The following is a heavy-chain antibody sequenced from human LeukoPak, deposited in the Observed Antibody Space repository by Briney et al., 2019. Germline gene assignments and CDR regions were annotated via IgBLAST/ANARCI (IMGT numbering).Heavy chain of an antibody. J-gene: IGHJ5*02. V-gene: IGHV4-59*08. CDR2: IYYSGST. Sequence: PSETLSLTCTVSGDSISSYHWSWIRQPPGKGLEWIGYIYYSGSTNYNPSLKSRVTISIDTSKNHFSLKLGSVTAADTAVYYCARRIATSRGGFDPWGQGTLVTVSS. D-gene: IGHD6-13*01. CDR1: GDSISSYH. CDR3: ARRIATSRGGFDP.